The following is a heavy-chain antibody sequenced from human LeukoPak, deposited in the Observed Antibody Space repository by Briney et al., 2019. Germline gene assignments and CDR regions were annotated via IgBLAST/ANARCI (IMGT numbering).Heavy chain of an antibody. CDR3: ARGVAVAITRDYFDY. J-gene: IGHJ4*02. Sequence: TSETLSLTCTVSGGSISSYYWSWIRQPAGKGLEWIGRIYTSGSTNYNPSLKSRVTMSVDTSKNQFSLKLSSVTAADTAVYYCARGVAVAITRDYFDYWGQGTLVTVSS. D-gene: IGHD6-19*01. V-gene: IGHV4-4*07. CDR2: IYTSGST. CDR1: GGSISSYY.